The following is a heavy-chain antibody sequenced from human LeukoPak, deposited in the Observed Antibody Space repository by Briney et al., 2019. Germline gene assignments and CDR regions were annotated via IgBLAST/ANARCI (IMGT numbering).Heavy chain of an antibody. D-gene: IGHD6-19*01. V-gene: IGHV3-48*01. J-gene: IGHJ6*02. CDR3: ARDHDPQYSSGWYNYYGMDV. CDR1: GFTFSNYL. CDR2: ISSTGGTI. Sequence: GGSLRLSCVGSGFTFSNYLMNWVRQAPGKGLEWVSFISSTGGTIYYADSVKGRFTVSRDNAKKSLLLQMNSLRAEDTAVYYCARDHDPQYSSGWYNYYGMDVWGQGTTVTVSS.